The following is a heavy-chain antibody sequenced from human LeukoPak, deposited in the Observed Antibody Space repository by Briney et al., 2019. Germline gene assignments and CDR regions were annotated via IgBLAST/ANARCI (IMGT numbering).Heavy chain of an antibody. D-gene: IGHD4-23*01. Sequence: GGSLRLSCAASGFTFSSYAKHWVRQAPGKGLEWVAVISYDGSNKYYADSVKGRFTISRDNSKNTLYLQMNSLRAEDTAVYYCARDARWMRATYYFDYWGQGTLVTVSS. CDR1: GFTFSSYA. CDR3: ARDARWMRATYYFDY. J-gene: IGHJ4*02. CDR2: ISYDGSNK. V-gene: IGHV3-30-3*01.